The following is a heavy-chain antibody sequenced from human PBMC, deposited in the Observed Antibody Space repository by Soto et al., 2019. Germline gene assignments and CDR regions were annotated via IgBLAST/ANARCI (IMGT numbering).Heavy chain of an antibody. D-gene: IGHD3-10*01. CDR3: VRGSYGSGRGYFDY. CDR2: ISGSGGST. V-gene: IGHV3-23*01. CDR1: GFTFSSYA. J-gene: IGHJ4*02. Sequence: VQLLESGGGLVQPGGSLRLSCAASGFTFSSYAMSWVRQAPGKGLEWVSAISGSGGSTYYADSVKGRFTISRDNSKNTLYLQMNSLRAEDTAVYYCVRGSYGSGRGYFDYWGQGTLVTVSS.